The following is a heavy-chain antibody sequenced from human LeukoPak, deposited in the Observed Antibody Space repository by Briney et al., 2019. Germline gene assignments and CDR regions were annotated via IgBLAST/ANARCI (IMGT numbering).Heavy chain of an antibody. D-gene: IGHD3-9*01. Sequence: ASVKVSCKAFGYTFASYDINWVRQATGQGLEWMGWMNPNSGNTGYAQKFQGRVTITRNTSISTAYMELSSLRSEDTAVYYCAAGYDILTGYYKGAFDIWGQGTMVTVSS. CDR1: GYTFASYD. CDR2: MNPNSGNT. J-gene: IGHJ3*02. CDR3: AAGYDILTGYYKGAFDI. V-gene: IGHV1-8*03.